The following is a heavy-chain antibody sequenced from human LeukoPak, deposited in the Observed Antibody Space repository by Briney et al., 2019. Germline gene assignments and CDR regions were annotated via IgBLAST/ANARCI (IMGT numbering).Heavy chain of an antibody. Sequence: PGGSLRLSCAASGFTFTSYAMSWVRQAPGKGLEWVSAINGVGGSTNYADSVKGRFTISRDNSKNTLYLQMNSLRAEDTAVYYCASHLGVAASENIDYWGQGTLVTVSS. CDR2: INGVGGST. V-gene: IGHV3-23*01. J-gene: IGHJ4*02. CDR1: GFTFTSYA. CDR3: ASHLGVAASENIDY. D-gene: IGHD6-19*01.